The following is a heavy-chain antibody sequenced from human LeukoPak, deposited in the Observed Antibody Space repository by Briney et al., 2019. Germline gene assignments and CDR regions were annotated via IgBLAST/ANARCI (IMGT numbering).Heavy chain of an antibody. CDR2: INHSGSA. CDR3: ARTYCSSTSCHGWFDP. J-gene: IGHJ5*02. Sequence: SETLSLACAVYGGSFSGYYLSWIRPPPGKGLEWIGEINHSGSANYNPSLKSRVTISVDTSKNQFSLKLSSVTAADTAVYYCARTYCSSTSCHGWFDPWGQGTLVTVSS. CDR1: GGSFSGYY. V-gene: IGHV4-34*01. D-gene: IGHD2-2*01.